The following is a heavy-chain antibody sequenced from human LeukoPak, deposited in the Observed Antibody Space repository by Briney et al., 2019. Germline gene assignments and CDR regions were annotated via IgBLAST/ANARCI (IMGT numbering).Heavy chain of an antibody. CDR1: GYTFTAHY. J-gene: IGHJ3*01. V-gene: IGHV1-2*04. Sequence: ASVKVSCKASGYTFTAHYLHWVRQAPGQGLEWMGWINPNSGDTNYAQKFQGWVTMTRDTSISTVYMELNRLKSDDTALYYCARGGGWGDTDTFFFWGQGTMVTVSS. D-gene: IGHD5-18*01. CDR2: INPNSGDT. CDR3: ARGGGWGDTDTFFF.